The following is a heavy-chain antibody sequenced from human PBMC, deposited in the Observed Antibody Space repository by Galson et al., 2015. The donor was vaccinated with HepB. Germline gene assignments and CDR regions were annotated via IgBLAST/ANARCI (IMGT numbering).Heavy chain of an antibody. J-gene: IGHJ4*02. D-gene: IGHD3-10*01. CDR2: ITYDVSYR. V-gene: IGHV3-30*03. CDR1: GFTLRSYG. Sequence: SLRLSCAAAGFTLRSYGMYWVRQAPGKGLEWVAVITYDVSYRHYAESVKGRFTISRDKSKNILYLQMNSLRPEDTAVYYCAERGPPDYWGQGTLVTVSS. CDR3: AERGPPDY.